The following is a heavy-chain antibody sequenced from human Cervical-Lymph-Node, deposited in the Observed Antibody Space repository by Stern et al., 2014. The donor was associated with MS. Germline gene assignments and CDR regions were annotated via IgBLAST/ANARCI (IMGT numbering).Heavy chain of an antibody. D-gene: IGHD3-22*01. CDR2: IIPMFGKA. J-gene: IGHJ4*02. V-gene: IGHV1-69*01. CDR1: GGTFNSYA. CDR3: ARGPDHSGGYYYAY. Sequence: VQLVESGAEVKKPGSSVKASCKASGGTFNSYAISWVLQAPGQGLEWMGGIIPMFGKANYAQKFQGRVTITADESTSTANMEVGSLRSEDTAVYYCARGPDHSGGYYYAYWGQGTLVTVSS.